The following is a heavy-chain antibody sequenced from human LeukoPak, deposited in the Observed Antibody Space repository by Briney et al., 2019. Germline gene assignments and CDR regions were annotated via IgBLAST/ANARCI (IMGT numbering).Heavy chain of an antibody. J-gene: IGHJ4*02. CDR3: ARDPLLDYYDSSGSQVC. CDR2: ISSSTSYK. D-gene: IGHD3-22*01. V-gene: IGHV3-21*01. Sequence: GGSLRLSCAASGFTFSNYNMNWVRQAPGKGLEWVSSISSSTSYKNYADSVKGRFTISRDNAKNSLYLQMNSLRAEDTAVYYCARDPLLDYYDSSGSQVCWGQGTLVTVSS. CDR1: GFTFSNYN.